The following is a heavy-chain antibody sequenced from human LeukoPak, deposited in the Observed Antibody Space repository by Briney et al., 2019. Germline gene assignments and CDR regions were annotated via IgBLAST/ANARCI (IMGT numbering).Heavy chain of an antibody. CDR1: GGSISSYY. CDR3: ARFKYYYGSGSYGYFDY. D-gene: IGHD3-10*01. J-gene: IGHJ4*02. Sequence: SETLSLTCTVSGGSISSYYWSWIRQPPGKGLEWIGYIYYSGSTNYNPSLKSRVTISVDTSKNQFSLKLSSVTAADTAVHYCARFKYYYGSGSYGYFDYWGQGTLVTVSS. V-gene: IGHV4-59*08. CDR2: IYYSGST.